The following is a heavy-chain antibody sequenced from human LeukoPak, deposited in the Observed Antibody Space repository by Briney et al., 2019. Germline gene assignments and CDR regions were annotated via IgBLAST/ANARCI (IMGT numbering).Heavy chain of an antibody. CDR2: INHSGST. CDR1: GGSFSGYY. J-gene: IGHJ4*02. CDR3: ARGHYYDSSGYYSLFDY. V-gene: IGHV4-34*01. D-gene: IGHD3-22*01. Sequence: PSETLSLTCAVYGGSFSGYYWSWIRQPPGKGLEWIGEINHSGSTNYNPSLKSRVTISVDTSKNRFSLKLSSVTAADTAVYYCARGHYYDSSGYYSLFDYWGQGTLVTVSS.